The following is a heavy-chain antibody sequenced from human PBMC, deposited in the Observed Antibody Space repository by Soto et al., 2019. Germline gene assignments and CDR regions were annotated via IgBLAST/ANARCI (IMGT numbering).Heavy chain of an antibody. CDR3: ARVQGSASFYNGYGMDV. CDR2: INHSGST. Sequence: QVQLQQWGAGLLKPSETLSLTCAVYGGSFSGYYWSWICQPPGKGLEWIGEINHSGSTNYNPSLKSRVIISVDTSKNQFSLKLSSVTAADTAVYYCARVQGSASFYNGYGMDVWGQGTTVTVSS. D-gene: IGHD3-10*01. CDR1: GGSFSGYY. J-gene: IGHJ6*02. V-gene: IGHV4-34*01.